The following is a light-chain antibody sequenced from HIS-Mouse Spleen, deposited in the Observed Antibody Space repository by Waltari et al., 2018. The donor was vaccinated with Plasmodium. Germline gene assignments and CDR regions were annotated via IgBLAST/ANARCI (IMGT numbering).Light chain of an antibody. Sequence: QSALTQPRSVSGSPGQSVTISCTGTLSDVGGYNYVPWYQPHPGKAPKLMIYDFSKRPSGVPDRFSGSKSGNTASLTISGLQAEDEADYYCCSYAGSYTLVFGGGTKLTVL. CDR2: DFS. CDR1: LSDVGGYNY. J-gene: IGLJ2*01. CDR3: CSYAGSYTLV. V-gene: IGLV2-11*01.